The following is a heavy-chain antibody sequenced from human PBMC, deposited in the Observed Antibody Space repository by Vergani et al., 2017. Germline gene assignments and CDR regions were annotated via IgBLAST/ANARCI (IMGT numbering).Heavy chain of an antibody. V-gene: IGHV3-48*03. Sequence: EVQLVESGGGLVQPGGSLILSCAASGFTFSSYEMNWVRQAPGKVLEGGSYISSSGSTIYYADSVKGRFTISRDNAKTSLYLQMNSLRAEETAVYYCARIGIPRDSSGDFDYWGQGTLVTVSS. CDR1: GFTFSSYE. CDR3: ARIGIPRDSSGDFDY. D-gene: IGHD3-22*01. CDR2: ISSSGSTI. J-gene: IGHJ4*02.